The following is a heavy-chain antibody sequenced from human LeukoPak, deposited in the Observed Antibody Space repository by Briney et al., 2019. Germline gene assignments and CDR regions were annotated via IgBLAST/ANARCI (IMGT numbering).Heavy chain of an antibody. V-gene: IGHV3-30*04. CDR3: ASGFTTVNFDY. D-gene: IGHD4-17*01. CDR2: MSSDGGNE. CDR1: GFTFKTYA. Sequence: GGSLRLSCADSGFTFKTYAMHWVRQAPGKGLEWVAVMSSDGGNEYYADSVKGRFTISRDNSKNTLYLQMNSLRAEDTAVYYCASGFTTVNFDYWGQGTLVTVSS. J-gene: IGHJ4*02.